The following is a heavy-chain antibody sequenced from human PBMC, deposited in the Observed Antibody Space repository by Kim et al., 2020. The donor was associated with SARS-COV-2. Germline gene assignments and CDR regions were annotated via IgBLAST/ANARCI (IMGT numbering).Heavy chain of an antibody. J-gene: IGHJ4*01. Sequence: GGSLRLSCAASGFTFDDYAMHWVRQAPGKGLEWVSGISWNSGSIGYADSVKGRFTISRDNAKNSLYLQMNSLRAEDTALYYCAKDMGYDILTGSPFDYWG. CDR3: AKDMGYDILTGSPFDY. CDR1: GFTFDDYA. CDR2: ISWNSGSI. V-gene: IGHV3-9*01. D-gene: IGHD3-9*01.